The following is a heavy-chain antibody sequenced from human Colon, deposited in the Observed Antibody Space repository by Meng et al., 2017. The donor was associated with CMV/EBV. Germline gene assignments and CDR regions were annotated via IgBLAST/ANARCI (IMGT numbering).Heavy chain of an antibody. CDR3: ARMALHWYFDL. CDR2: IYYTGND. Sequence: QVQRQEPDPARVKLWETQSLTCTVSGASISGRSSYWGWIRQPPGKGLEWSASIYYTGNDYHNPSLKSRVTISIDTSNNQFSLRLTSVTAADTAVYYCARMALHWYFDLWGRGTLVTVSS. J-gene: IGHJ2*01. V-gene: IGHV4-39*07. CDR1: GASISGRSSY. D-gene: IGHD5-24*01.